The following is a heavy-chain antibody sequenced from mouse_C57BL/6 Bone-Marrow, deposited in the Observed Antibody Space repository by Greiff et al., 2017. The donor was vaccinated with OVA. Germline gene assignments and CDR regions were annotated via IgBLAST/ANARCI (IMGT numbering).Heavy chain of an antibody. CDR3: TRDEGYYGSSRAWFAY. CDR1: GFTFSSYA. J-gene: IGHJ3*01. D-gene: IGHD1-1*01. V-gene: IGHV5-9-1*02. CDR2: ISSGGDYI. Sequence: EVQGVESGEGLVKPGGSLKLSCAASGFTFSSYAMSWVRQTPEKRLAWVAYISSGGDYIYYADTVKGRFTISRDNARNTLYLQMSSLKSEDTAMYYCTRDEGYYGSSRAWFAYWGQGTLVTVSA.